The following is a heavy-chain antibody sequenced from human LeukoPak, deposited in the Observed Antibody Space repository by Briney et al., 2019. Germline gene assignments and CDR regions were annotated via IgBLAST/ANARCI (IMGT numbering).Heavy chain of an antibody. J-gene: IGHJ4*02. CDR2: ISYDGSNK. D-gene: IGHD1-26*01. CDR1: GFTFSSYA. Sequence: HPGRSLRLSCAASGFTFSSYAMHWVRQAPGKGLEWVAVISYDGSNKYYADSVKGRFTISRDNAQNSLYLQMNSLRAEDTAIYYCVRDRGTYRPIDYWGQGTLVTVSS. V-gene: IGHV3-30-3*01. CDR3: VRDRGTYRPIDY.